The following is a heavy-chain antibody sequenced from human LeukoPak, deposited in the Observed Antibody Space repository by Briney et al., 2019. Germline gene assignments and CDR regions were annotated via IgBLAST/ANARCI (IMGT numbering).Heavy chain of an antibody. CDR3: ARDSYRGIGSSRTRAWFDP. V-gene: IGHV3-48*01. CDR2: ITGSSSTI. D-gene: IGHD6-13*01. J-gene: IGHJ5*02. Sequence: GGSLRLSCAASGFTFSSYSMNWVRQAPGRGPEWVSYITGSSSTIYYAESVKGRFTISRDNAKNSLYLQMNSLRAEDTAVYYCARDSYRGIGSSRTRAWFDPWGQGTLVTVSS. CDR1: GFTFSSYS.